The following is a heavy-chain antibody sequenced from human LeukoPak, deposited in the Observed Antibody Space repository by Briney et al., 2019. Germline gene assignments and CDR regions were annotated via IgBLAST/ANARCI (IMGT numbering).Heavy chain of an antibody. J-gene: IGHJ4*02. CDR3: ARAGGIYFDY. Sequence: ASVKVSCTASGYTFTSYYMHWVRQAPGQGLEWMGIINASGGSTTYAQKFQGRVTMTRDTSTRTVYMELSSLRSEDTAVYYCARAGGIYFDYWGQGTLVTVSS. D-gene: IGHD3-16*01. CDR1: GYTFTSYY. CDR2: INASGGST. V-gene: IGHV1-46*01.